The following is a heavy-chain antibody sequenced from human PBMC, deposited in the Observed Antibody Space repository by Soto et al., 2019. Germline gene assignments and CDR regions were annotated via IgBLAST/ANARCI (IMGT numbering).Heavy chain of an antibody. CDR3: AKGLWSGYSPFDY. D-gene: IGHD3-3*01. Sequence: PGGSLRLSCAASGFTFSSYAMSWVRQAPGKGLEWVSAISGSGGSTYYADSVKGRFTISRDNSKNTLYLQMDSLRTEDTAMYYCAKGLWSGYSPFDYWGQGTQVTVSS. V-gene: IGHV3-23*01. CDR2: ISGSGGST. J-gene: IGHJ4*02. CDR1: GFTFSSYA.